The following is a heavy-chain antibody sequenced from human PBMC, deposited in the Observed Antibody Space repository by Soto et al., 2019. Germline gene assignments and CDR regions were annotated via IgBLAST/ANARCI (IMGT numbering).Heavy chain of an antibody. V-gene: IGHV3-30*18. Sequence: QVQLVESGGGVVQPGRSLRLSCAASGFTFSSYGMHWVRQAPGKGLEWVAVISYDGSNKYYADSVKGRFTISRDNSKNTLYLQMNSLRAEDTALYYCAKDASRVRGAIDYWGQGTLVTVSS. CDR3: AKDASRVRGAIDY. J-gene: IGHJ4*02. CDR1: GFTFSSYG. CDR2: ISYDGSNK. D-gene: IGHD3-10*01.